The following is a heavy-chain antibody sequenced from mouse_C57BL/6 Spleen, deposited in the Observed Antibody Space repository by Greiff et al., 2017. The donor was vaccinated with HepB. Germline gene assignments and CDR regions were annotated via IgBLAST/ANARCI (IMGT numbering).Heavy chain of an antibody. CDR2: IYPSDSET. CDR3: ARNYYGRSLYFDV. V-gene: IGHV1-61*01. J-gene: IGHJ1*03. D-gene: IGHD1-1*01. Sequence: QVQLQQPGAELVRPGSSVKLSCKASGYTFTSYWMDWVKQRPGQGLEWIGNIYPSDSETHYNQKFKDKATLTVDKSSSTAYMQLSSLTSEDSAVYYCARNYYGRSLYFDVWGTGTTVTVSS. CDR1: GYTFTSYW.